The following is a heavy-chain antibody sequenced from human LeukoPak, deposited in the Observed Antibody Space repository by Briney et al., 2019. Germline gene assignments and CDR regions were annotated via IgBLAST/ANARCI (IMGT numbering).Heavy chain of an antibody. J-gene: IGHJ4*02. CDR2: ISYDGSNK. CDR3: AKETGRSGYSGYQTQGGH. D-gene: IGHD5-12*01. CDR1: GFTFSSYG. V-gene: IGHV3-30*18. Sequence: PGRSLRLSCAASGFTFSSYGMHWVRQAPGKGLEWVAVISYDGSNKYYADSVKGRFTISRDNSKNTLYLQMNSLRAEDTAVYYCAKETGRSGYSGYQTQGGHWGQGTLVTVSS.